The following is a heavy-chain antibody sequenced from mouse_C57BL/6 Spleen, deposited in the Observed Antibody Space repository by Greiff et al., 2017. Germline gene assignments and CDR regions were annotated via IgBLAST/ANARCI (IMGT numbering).Heavy chain of an antibody. Sequence: QVQLKQPGAELVMPGASVKLSCKASGYTFTSYWMHWVKQRPGQGLEWIGEIDPSDSYTNYNQKFKGKSTLTVDKSSSTAYMQLSSLTSEDSAVYYCARSDGSPYWYFDVWGTGTTVTVSS. V-gene: IGHV1-69*01. D-gene: IGHD1-1*01. CDR2: IDPSDSYT. CDR3: ARSDGSPYWYFDV. CDR1: GYTFTSYW. J-gene: IGHJ1*03.